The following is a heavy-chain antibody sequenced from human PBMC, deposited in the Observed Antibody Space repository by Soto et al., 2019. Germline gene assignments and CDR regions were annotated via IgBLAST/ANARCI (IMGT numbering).Heavy chain of an antibody. CDR1: GFTFSSYA. D-gene: IGHD3-22*01. Sequence: GGSLRLSCAASGFTFSSYAMSWVRQAPGKGLEWVSAISGSGGSTYYADSVKGRFTISRDNSKNTLYLQMNSLRAEDTAVYYCAKDRRLGGDSSGYPYGMDVWGQGTTVTVSS. CDR3: AKDRRLGGDSSGYPYGMDV. J-gene: IGHJ6*02. V-gene: IGHV3-23*01. CDR2: ISGSGGST.